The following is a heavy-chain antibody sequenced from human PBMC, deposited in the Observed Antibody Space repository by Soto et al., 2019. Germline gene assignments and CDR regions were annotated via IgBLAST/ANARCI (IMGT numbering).Heavy chain of an antibody. V-gene: IGHV1-69*10. J-gene: IGHJ6*02. CDR3: PRGTSYYGSGRGIYDYYSLDG. Sequence: SVKVSSRSSGATFSSYAVSWVGQAPGQGLEWMGGMIPVFGIATYAQEFQGRVNITADKSTHTAYMELSSLRSDDTAVFYCPRGTSYYGSGRGIYDYYSLDGWGQGTTVTVSS. D-gene: IGHD3-10*01. CDR2: MIPVFGIA. CDR1: GATFSSYA.